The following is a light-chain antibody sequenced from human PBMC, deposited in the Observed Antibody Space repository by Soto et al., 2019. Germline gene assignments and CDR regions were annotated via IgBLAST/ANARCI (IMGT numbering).Light chain of an antibody. CDR2: DAS. J-gene: IGKJ5*01. Sequence: LPMTQSPSSLSASVGDQGHITCPASQDITNYLNWYQQKPGRAPRLLLYDASSLETGVPSRFSGSGSGTDFTLTISSLQPEDVATYYCQHYDHLPITFGQGTRLEIK. CDR3: QHYDHLPIT. V-gene: IGKV1-33*01. CDR1: QDITNY.